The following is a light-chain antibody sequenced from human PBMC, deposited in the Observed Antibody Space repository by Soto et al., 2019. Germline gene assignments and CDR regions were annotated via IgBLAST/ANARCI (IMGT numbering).Light chain of an antibody. CDR3: CSYAGSSPYV. CDR1: SSDVGSYNL. J-gene: IGLJ1*01. Sequence: QSALTQPASVSGSPGQSITISCTGTSSDVGSYNLVSWYQQHPGKAPKLMIHEVSKRPSGVSNRFSGSKSGNTASLTISGLQAEDEADYYCCSYAGSSPYVFGTGTKLTVL. V-gene: IGLV2-23*02. CDR2: EVS.